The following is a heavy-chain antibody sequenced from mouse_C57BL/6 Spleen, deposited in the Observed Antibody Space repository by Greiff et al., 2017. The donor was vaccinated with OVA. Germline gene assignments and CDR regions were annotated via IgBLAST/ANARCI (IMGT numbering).Heavy chain of an antibody. D-gene: IGHD1-1*01. J-gene: IGHJ2*01. CDR1: GYTFTSYW. CDR2: INPSSGYT. V-gene: IGHV1-7*01. Sequence: QVQLKESGAELAKPGASVKLSCKASGYTFTSYWMHWVNQRPGQGLEWIGYINPSSGYTKYNQKFKDKATLTADKSSSTAYMQLSSLTYEDSAVYYCARALDGSSYGYWGQGTTLTVSS. CDR3: ARALDGSSYGY.